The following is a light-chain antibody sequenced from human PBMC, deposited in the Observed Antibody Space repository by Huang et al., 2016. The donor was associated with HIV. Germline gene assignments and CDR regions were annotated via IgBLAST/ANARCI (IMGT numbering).Light chain of an antibody. CDR1: QSVSSS. J-gene: IGKJ5*01. CDR3: QQYNNWPPVT. V-gene: IGKV3-15*01. CDR2: GAS. Sequence: EIVMTQSPATLSVSAGESATLSCRASQSVSSSLAWYQQKPGQAPRLLIYGASTRATGIPARFSGSGSGKEFTLTISSLQSEDLAVYYCQQYNNWPPVTFGQGTRLEIK.